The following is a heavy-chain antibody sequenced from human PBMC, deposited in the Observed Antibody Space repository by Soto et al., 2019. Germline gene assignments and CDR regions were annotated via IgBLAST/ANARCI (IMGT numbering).Heavy chain of an antibody. J-gene: IGHJ6*02. Sequence: SVKVSCKASGGTFSSYAISWVRQAPVQGLEWMGGIIPIFGTANYAQKFQGRVTITADESTSTAYMELSSLRSEDTAVYYCARGGCNSTSCDHRDYYYGMDVWG. CDR2: IIPIFGTA. D-gene: IGHD2-2*01. CDR3: ARGGCNSTSCDHRDYYYGMDV. V-gene: IGHV1-69*13. CDR1: GGTFSSYA.